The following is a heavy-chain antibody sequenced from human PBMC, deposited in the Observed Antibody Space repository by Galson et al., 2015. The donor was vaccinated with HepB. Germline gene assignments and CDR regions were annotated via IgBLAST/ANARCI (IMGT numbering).Heavy chain of an antibody. CDR1: GFPFDDYA. D-gene: IGHD3-10*01. Sequence: SLRLSCAASGFPFDDYAMHWVRQAPGKGLEWVSGISWNSGSIGYADSVKGRFTISRDNAKNSLYLQMNSLRAEDTALYYCAKDAGWFGEDAFDIWGQGTMVTVSS. J-gene: IGHJ3*02. CDR3: AKDAGWFGEDAFDI. CDR2: ISWNSGSI. V-gene: IGHV3-9*01.